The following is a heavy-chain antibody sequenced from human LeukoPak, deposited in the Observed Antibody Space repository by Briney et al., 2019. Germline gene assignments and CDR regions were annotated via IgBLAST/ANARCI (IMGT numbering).Heavy chain of an antibody. CDR3: AGGGPPGYYYDYYMDV. CDR2: IYYSGST. Sequence: SETLSLTCTVSGGSISSYYWSWIRQPPGKGLEWIGYIYYSGSTNYNPSLKSRVTISVNTSKNQFSLKMSSVTAADTAVYFCAGGGPPGYYYDYYMDVWGKGTTVTISS. J-gene: IGHJ6*03. CDR1: GGSISSYY. V-gene: IGHV4-59*01.